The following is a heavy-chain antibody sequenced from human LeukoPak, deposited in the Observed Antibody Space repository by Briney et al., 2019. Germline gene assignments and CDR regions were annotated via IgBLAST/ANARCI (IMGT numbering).Heavy chain of an antibody. CDR2: IYHAGSI. D-gene: IGHD2-2*01. V-gene: IGHV4-39*01. CDR3: ARHRGVCSTASCLSYWFDP. CDR1: GGSITSPSHY. J-gene: IGHJ5*02. Sequence: PSETLSLTCTVSGGSITSPSHYWSWIRQPPGKGLEWIGSIYHAGSIYYNPSLRSRLTISIDTSENQFSLRLTSVTAADTAVYYCARHRGVCSTASCLSYWFDPWGQGILVTVSS.